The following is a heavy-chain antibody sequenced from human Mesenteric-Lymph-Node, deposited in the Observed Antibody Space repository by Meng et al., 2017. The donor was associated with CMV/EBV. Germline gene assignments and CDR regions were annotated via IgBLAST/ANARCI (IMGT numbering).Heavy chain of an antibody. CDR2: INHSGST. V-gene: IGHV4-34*01. Sequence: GPFSGYSGGWIRQSPGKGLEWIGEINHSGSTNSNPSLKSRVTMSVDTSKNQFSLKLTSVAAADTAVYYCARVFYDSRGYYSKPFDYWGQGTLVTVSS. D-gene: IGHD3-22*01. J-gene: IGHJ4*02. CDR1: GPFSGYS. CDR3: ARVFYDSRGYYSKPFDY.